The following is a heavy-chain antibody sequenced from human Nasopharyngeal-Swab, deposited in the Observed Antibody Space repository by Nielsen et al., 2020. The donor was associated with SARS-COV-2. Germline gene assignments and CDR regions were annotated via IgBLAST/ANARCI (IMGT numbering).Heavy chain of an antibody. Sequence: GGSLRLSCAASGFTFSSYAMHWVRQAPGKGLEWVAVISYDGSNKYYADSVKGRFTISRDNSKNTLHLQMNSLRAEDTAVYYCARDLFHSSSWYEDYWGQGTLVTVSS. CDR3: ARDLFHSSSWYEDY. CDR2: ISYDGSNK. D-gene: IGHD6-13*01. V-gene: IGHV3-30*04. J-gene: IGHJ4*02. CDR1: GFTFSSYA.